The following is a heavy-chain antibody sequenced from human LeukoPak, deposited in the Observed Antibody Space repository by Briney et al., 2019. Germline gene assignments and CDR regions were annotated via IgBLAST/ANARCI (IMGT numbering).Heavy chain of an antibody. D-gene: IGHD1-26*01. CDR1: GYTFTSYA. J-gene: IGHJ6*04. CDR2: INAGHGNT. CDR3: ARDPKGGYV. Sequence: ASVKVSCKASGYTFTSYAMHWVRQAPGQRLEWMGWINAGHGNTKYSQKYQGRVTITRDTSASTAYMELSSLRSEDTAVYYCARDPKGGYVWGKGTTVTVSS. V-gene: IGHV1-3*01.